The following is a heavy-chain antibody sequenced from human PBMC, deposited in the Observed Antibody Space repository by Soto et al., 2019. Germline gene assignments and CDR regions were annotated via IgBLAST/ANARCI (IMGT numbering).Heavy chain of an antibody. V-gene: IGHV1-18*04. J-gene: IGHJ4*02. CDR1: GYSFTDYG. CDR2: ISAYSGNT. CDR3: ARAATNFGVVTKIDF. D-gene: IGHD3-3*01. Sequence: QVNLVQSGPEVKKPGASVRVSCRASGYSFTDYGVSWVRQAPGQGLEWMGWISAYSGNTHYAQKFQDRVTMTTDASTNTAYMELRSLTSDDTAVYYCARAATNFGVVTKIDFWGQGALVTVSS.